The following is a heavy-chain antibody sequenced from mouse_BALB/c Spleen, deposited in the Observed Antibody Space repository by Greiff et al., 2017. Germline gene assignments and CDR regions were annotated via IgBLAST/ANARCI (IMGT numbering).Heavy chain of an antibody. CDR3: ARKIGDGYIYAMDY. CDR1: GFSLTSYG. J-gene: IGHJ4*01. CDR2: IWSGGST. Sequence: QVQLKESGPGLVQPSQSLSITCTVSGFSLTSYGVHWVRQSPGKGLEWLGVIWSGGSTDYNAAFISRLSISKDNSKSQVFFKMNSLQANDTAIYYCARKIGDGYIYAMDYWGQGTSVTVSS. D-gene: IGHD2-3*01. V-gene: IGHV2-2*02.